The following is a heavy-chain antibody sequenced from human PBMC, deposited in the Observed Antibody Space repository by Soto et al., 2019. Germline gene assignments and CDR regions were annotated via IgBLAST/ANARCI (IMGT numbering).Heavy chain of an antibody. CDR3: ARWEEDIAAAGSKQGFDP. Sequence: PSETLSLTCAVSGGSISSGGFYWGWIRQPPGKGLEWIGNIYYSGSTNYNPSLKSRVTISVDTSKNQFSLKLSSVTAADTAVYYCARWEEDIAAAGSKQGFDPWGQGTLVPVSS. D-gene: IGHD6-13*01. V-gene: IGHV4-39*07. CDR1: GGSISSGGFY. CDR2: IYYSGST. J-gene: IGHJ5*02.